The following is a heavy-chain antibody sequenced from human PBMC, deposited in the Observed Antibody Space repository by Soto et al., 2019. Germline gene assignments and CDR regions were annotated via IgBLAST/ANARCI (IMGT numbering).Heavy chain of an antibody. Sequence: SETLSLTCTVSGGSISSGGYYWSWIRQHPGKGLEWIGYIYYSGSTYYNPSLKSRVTISVDTSKNQFSLKLSSVTAADTAVYYCARVWFFSHGSGYPRYAFDIWGQGTMVTVSS. J-gene: IGHJ3*02. CDR2: IYYSGST. D-gene: IGHD3-22*01. CDR3: ARVWFFSHGSGYPRYAFDI. V-gene: IGHV4-31*03. CDR1: GGSISSGGYY.